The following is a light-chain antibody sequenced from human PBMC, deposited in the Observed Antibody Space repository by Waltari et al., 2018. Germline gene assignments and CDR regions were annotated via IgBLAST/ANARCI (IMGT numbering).Light chain of an antibody. CDR3: QQSGSSPT. V-gene: IGKV3-20*01. Sequence: EIVLTQSPGTLSLSPGERATLSCRASQSVTSNFLAWYQQKPGQAPRLFIRGTSTRATGIPDRFSGSGSGTHFTLTISRLEPEDFAVYYCQQSGSSPTFGGGTKVEIK. CDR2: GTS. J-gene: IGKJ4*01. CDR1: QSVTSNF.